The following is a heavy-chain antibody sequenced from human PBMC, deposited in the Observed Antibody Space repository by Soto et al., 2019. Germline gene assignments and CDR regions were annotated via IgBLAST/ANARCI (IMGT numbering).Heavy chain of an antibody. Sequence: QVQLVQSGAEVKKPGSSVKVSCKASGGTFSTYVISWVRQAPGQGLEWRGRVIPMSGSSNYAPKCQGRVTISADKDTSIAYMEVRSLRSEDTAVYYCARGRPRSGPPFYYCGRDVWGQGTTVIVSS. CDR1: GGTFSTYV. CDR2: VIPMSGSS. J-gene: IGHJ6*02. V-gene: IGHV1-69*06. D-gene: IGHD1-26*01. CDR3: ARGRPRSGPPFYYCGRDV.